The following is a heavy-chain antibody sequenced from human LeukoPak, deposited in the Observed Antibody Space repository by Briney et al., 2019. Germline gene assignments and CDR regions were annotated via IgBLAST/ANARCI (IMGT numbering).Heavy chain of an antibody. V-gene: IGHV4-38-2*02. CDR2: IYHSGST. D-gene: IGHD6-13*01. J-gene: IGHJ4*02. CDR1: GYSISSGYY. CDR3: ATGVHGIAAAGDYYFDY. Sequence: SETLSLTCTVSGYSISSGYYWGWIRQPPGKGLEWIGSIYHSGSTYYNPSLKNRVIISVDMSKNQFSLKVTSVTAADTAVYYCATGVHGIAAAGDYYFDYWGQGTLVTVSS.